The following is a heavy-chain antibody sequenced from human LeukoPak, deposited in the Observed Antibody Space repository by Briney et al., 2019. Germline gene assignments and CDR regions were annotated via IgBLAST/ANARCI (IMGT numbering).Heavy chain of an antibody. Sequence: GGSLRLSCVASGFSFSNYAMSWVRQTPGKGLEWVSVISNSGSNTYYADSVKGRFTISRDNSKNTLYLQINSLRAEDTALYYCAKDRTVTGYYLGYFDYWGQGTLVTVSS. D-gene: IGHD3-9*01. J-gene: IGHJ4*02. CDR1: GFSFSNYA. CDR3: AKDRTVTGYYLGYFDY. V-gene: IGHV3-23*01. CDR2: ISNSGSNT.